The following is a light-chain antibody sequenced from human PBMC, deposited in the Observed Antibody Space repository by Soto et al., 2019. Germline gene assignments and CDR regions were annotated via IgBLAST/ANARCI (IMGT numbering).Light chain of an antibody. CDR1: QSISSW. CDR2: DAS. Sequence: DIQMTQSPSTLSASVGDRVTITCRASQSISSWLAWYQQKPGKAPKPLIYDASSLKSGVPSRFSGSGSGTECTLTISSLQPDDFATYYCQHYNSYSEAFGQGTKVDIK. J-gene: IGKJ1*01. V-gene: IGKV1-5*01. CDR3: QHYNSYSEA.